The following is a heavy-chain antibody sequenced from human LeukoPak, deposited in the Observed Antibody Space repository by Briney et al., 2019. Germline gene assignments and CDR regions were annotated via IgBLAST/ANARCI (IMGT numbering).Heavy chain of an antibody. CDR1: GFTLSSYA. J-gene: IGHJ5*02. CDR3: ARLGRYDILTGYYAAVWWFDP. CDR2: ISYDGSNK. Sequence: GGSLRLSCAASGFTLSSYAMHWVRQAPGKGLEWVAVISYDGSNKLDADSVKGRFTISRDNSKNTLYLQMNSLRAEDTAVYYCARLGRYDILTGYYAAVWWFDPWGQGTLVTVSS. D-gene: IGHD3-9*01. V-gene: IGHV3-30*04.